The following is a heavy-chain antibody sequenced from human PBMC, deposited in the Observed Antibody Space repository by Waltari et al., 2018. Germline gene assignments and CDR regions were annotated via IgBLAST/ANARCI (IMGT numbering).Heavy chain of an antibody. D-gene: IGHD6-19*01. CDR2: ISSRSSHT. CDR1: GFTFSDYY. Sequence: QVQLVESGGDLVRPGGSLRLSCAASGFTFSDYYMTWVRQAPGKGLEWVSYISSRSSHTDDANSVKGRFTISRDNAKNSLYLQMNSLRAEDTAVYYCARGASDSDYWGQGTLVTVSS. J-gene: IGHJ4*02. V-gene: IGHV3-11*06. CDR3: ARGASDSDY.